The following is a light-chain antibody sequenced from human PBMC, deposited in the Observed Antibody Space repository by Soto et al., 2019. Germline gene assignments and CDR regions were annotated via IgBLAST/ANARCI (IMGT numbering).Light chain of an antibody. J-gene: IGKJ1*01. Sequence: DIVLTQSPGTLSLSPGERVTLSCRASQIVTSDYSAWYHQAPGQAPRLLIYGAFHRATGISDRFSGSASGTYFTLSLGKLEPGDFGVYFCHQYGNSPRTVGQGTKVDSK. CDR3: HQYGNSPRT. CDR2: GAF. V-gene: IGKV3-20*01. CDR1: QIVTSDY.